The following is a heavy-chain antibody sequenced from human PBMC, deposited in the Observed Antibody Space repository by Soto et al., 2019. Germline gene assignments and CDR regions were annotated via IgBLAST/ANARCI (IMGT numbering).Heavy chain of an antibody. Sequence: EVQLLESGGGLVQPGGSLRLSCAASGFTFSSYAMSWVRQAPGKGLEWVSAISGSGGSTYYADSVKGRFTISRDNTKNTLYLQMNSLRAEDTAVYYCAKAKERDFWSGYPRYYFDYWGQGTLVTVSS. J-gene: IGHJ4*02. CDR3: AKAKERDFWSGYPRYYFDY. D-gene: IGHD3-3*01. CDR1: GFTFSSYA. V-gene: IGHV3-23*01. CDR2: ISGSGGST.